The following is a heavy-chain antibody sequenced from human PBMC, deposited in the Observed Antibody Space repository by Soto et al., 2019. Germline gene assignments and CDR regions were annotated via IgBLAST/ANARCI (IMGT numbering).Heavy chain of an antibody. V-gene: IGHV4-34*01. CDR1: GGSFSGYY. CDR3: ARGAVLLWFGELFLGPGYMDV. Sequence: QVQLQQWGAGLLKPSETLSLTCAVYGGSFSGYYWSWIRQPPGKGLEWIGEINHSGSTNYNPSLKSRVTLSVDTSKNQFSLKLSSVTAADTAVYYCARGAVLLWFGELFLGPGYMDVWGKGTTVTVSS. D-gene: IGHD3-10*01. CDR2: INHSGST. J-gene: IGHJ6*03.